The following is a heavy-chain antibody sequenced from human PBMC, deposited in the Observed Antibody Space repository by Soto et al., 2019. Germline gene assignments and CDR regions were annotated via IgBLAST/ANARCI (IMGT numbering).Heavy chain of an antibody. CDR3: TRDYYYYGMDV. CDR2: INPNSGGT. V-gene: IGHV1-2*04. Sequence: ASVKVSCKASGGTFSSYTISWVRQAPGQGLEWMGWINPNSGGTNYAQKFQGWVTMTRDTSISTAYMELSRLRSDDTAVYYCTRDYYYYGMDVWGQGTTVTVSS. J-gene: IGHJ6*02. CDR1: GGTFSSYT.